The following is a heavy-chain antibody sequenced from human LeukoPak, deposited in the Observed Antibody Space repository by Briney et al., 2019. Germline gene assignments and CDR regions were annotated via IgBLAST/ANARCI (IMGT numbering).Heavy chain of an antibody. CDR2: INPNSGGT. V-gene: IGHV1-2*02. CDR1: GYTFTTYG. D-gene: IGHD3-16*02. J-gene: IGHJ4*02. CDR3: ARGPHDYVWGSYRPTGLDY. Sequence: ASVKVSCKTSGYTFTTYGLSWVRQAPGQGLEWMGWINPNSGGTNYAQKFQGRVTMTRDTSISTAYMELSRLRSDDTAVYYCARGPHDYVWGSYRPTGLDYWGQGTLVTVSS.